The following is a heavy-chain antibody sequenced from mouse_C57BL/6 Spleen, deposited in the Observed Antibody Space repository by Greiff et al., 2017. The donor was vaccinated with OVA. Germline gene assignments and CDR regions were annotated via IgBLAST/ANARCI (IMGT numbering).Heavy chain of an antibody. Sequence: DVQLVESGGDLVKPGGSLKLSCAASGFTFSSYGMSWVRQTPDKRLEWVATISSGGSYTYYPDSVKGRFTISRDNAKNTLYLQMSSLKSEDTAMYYCARQPLSDYYAMDYWGQGTSVTVSS. CDR3: ARQPLSDYYAMDY. CDR1: GFTFSSYG. CDR2: ISSGGSYT. V-gene: IGHV5-6*01. J-gene: IGHJ4*01.